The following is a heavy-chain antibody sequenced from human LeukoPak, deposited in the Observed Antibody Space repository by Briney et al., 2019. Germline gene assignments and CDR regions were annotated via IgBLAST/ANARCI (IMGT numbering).Heavy chain of an antibody. CDR2: INHSGST. CDR3: ARDSRGPEDGYIVDY. Sequence: PSETLSLTCAVYGGSFSGYFWSWIRQPPGKGLEWIGEINHSGSTNYNPSLKSRVTISVDTPKNQFSLRLSSVTAADTAVYYCARDSRGPEDGYIVDYWGQGTLVTVSS. V-gene: IGHV4-34*01. D-gene: IGHD5-24*01. J-gene: IGHJ4*02. CDR1: GGSFSGYF.